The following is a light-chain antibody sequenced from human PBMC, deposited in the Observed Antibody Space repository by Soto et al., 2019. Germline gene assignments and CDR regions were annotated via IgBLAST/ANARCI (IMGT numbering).Light chain of an antibody. Sequence: QSVLTQPPSASGTPGQRVTISCSGSSSNIGDYNVNRYQQLPGTAPKLLIYSNNQLASGVPDRISGSKSVTSASLAIRGLQSEDEADYYCLVWDDRLDAFVFGSGTKLTVL. CDR3: LVWDDRLDAFV. V-gene: IGLV1-44*01. CDR2: SNN. CDR1: SSNIGDYN. J-gene: IGLJ6*01.